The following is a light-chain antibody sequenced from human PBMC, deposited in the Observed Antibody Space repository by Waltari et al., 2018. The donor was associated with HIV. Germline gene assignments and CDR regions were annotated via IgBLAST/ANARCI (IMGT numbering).Light chain of an antibody. CDR2: RNN. V-gene: IGLV1-47*01. Sequence: QSVLTQPPSASGAPGQRVGISCSGSSSTIGSNSVHWYQQLPGTAPKLLIHRNNHRPSGVPDRFSGSKSGTSASLAISGLRPEDEADYYCAAWDDGLSGVVFGGGTKLTVL. J-gene: IGLJ2*01. CDR3: AAWDDGLSGVV. CDR1: SSTIGSNS.